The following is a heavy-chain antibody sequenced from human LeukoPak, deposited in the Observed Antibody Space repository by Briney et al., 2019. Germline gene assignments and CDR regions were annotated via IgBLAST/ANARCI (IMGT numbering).Heavy chain of an antibody. V-gene: IGHV3-23*01. CDR2: ISGSGGST. Sequence: GGSLRLSCAASGFTFSSYAMSWVRQAPGKGLEWVSAISGSGGSTYYADSVKGRFTISRDNSKNTLYLQMNSLRAKDTAVYYCAKVAYSSSWYPSFPFDYWGQGTLVTVSS. CDR1: GFTFSSYA. D-gene: IGHD6-13*01. CDR3: AKVAYSSSWYPSFPFDY. J-gene: IGHJ4*02.